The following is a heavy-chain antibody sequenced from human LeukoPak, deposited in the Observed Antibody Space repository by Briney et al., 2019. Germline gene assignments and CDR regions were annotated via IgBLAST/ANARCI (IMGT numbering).Heavy chain of an antibody. Sequence: PGGSLRLSCAASGFTFSSYAMSWVRQAPGKGLDWVSAISGSGGSTYYADSVKGQFTISRDNSKNTLYLQMNSLRAEDTAVYYCEKSPARLTLVVTPDYFDYWGQGTLVTVSS. V-gene: IGHV3-23*01. CDR2: ISGSGGST. CDR1: GFTFSSYA. CDR3: EKSPARLTLVVTPDYFDY. D-gene: IGHD4-23*01. J-gene: IGHJ4*02.